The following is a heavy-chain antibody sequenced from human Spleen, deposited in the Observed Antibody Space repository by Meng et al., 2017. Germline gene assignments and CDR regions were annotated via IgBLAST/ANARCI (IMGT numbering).Heavy chain of an antibody. V-gene: IGHV4-59*02. Sequence: ESLKISCAASGFTVSHNYMSWVRQAPGKGLEWIGYIYYSGSTNYNPSLKSRVTISVDTSKNQFSLKLSSVTAADTAVYYCARDRSWYFDYWGQGTLVTVSS. CDR2: IYYSGST. CDR3: ARDRSWYFDY. CDR1: GFTVSHNY. D-gene: IGHD2-15*01. J-gene: IGHJ4*02.